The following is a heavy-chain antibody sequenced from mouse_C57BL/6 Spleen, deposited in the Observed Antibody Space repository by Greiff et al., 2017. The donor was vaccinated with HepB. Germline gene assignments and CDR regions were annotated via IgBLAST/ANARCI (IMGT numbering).Heavy chain of an antibody. CDR2: IDPETGGT. Sequence: VQLQQSGAELVRPGASVTLSCKASGYTFTDYEMHWVKQTPVHGLEWIGAIDPETGGTAYNQKFKGKAILTADKSSSPAYMELRSLTSEDSAVYYCTRREAYYSNYVPLAYWGQGTLVTVSA. D-gene: IGHD2-5*01. V-gene: IGHV1-15*01. CDR1: GYTFTDYE. CDR3: TRREAYYSNYVPLAY. J-gene: IGHJ3*01.